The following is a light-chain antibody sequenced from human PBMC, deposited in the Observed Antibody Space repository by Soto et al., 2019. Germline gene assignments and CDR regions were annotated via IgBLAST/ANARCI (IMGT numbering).Light chain of an antibody. Sequence: QSALTQPASVSGSPGQSITISCTGTSSDVGGYNYVSWYQQHPGKAPKFLIYEVSNRPSGVSNRFSGSKSGNTASLTISGLQAEDEADYYCSSYTDTTTLVVFGGGTQLTVL. CDR2: EVS. CDR3: SSYTDTTTLVV. J-gene: IGLJ2*01. CDR1: SSDVGGYNY. V-gene: IGLV2-14*01.